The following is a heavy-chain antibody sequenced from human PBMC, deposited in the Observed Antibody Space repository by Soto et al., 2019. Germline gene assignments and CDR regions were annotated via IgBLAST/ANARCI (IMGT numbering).Heavy chain of an antibody. CDR3: ARLKDTNGWLSFDY. CDR2: INPSGST. V-gene: IGHV4-34*01. CDR1: GGSFSGFY. J-gene: IGHJ4*02. D-gene: IGHD6-19*01. Sequence: QVQLQQWGAGLLKPSETLSLTCSVYGGSFSGFYWTWIRQPPGKGLEWIGEINPSGSTKYNPSLKSRVTISIDTSKNQFSLRLSSVTAADTAVYYCARLKDTNGWLSFDYWGQGTLVTVSS.